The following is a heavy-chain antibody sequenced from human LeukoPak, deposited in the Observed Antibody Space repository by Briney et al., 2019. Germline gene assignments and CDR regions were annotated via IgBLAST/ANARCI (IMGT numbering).Heavy chain of an antibody. CDR2: IYYSGST. J-gene: IGHJ5*02. V-gene: IGHV4-39*01. CDR1: GGSISSSSYY. CDR3: ARLVRWLQRNWFDP. D-gene: IGHD5-24*01. Sequence: KPSETLSLTCTVSGGSISSSSYYWGWIRQPPGKGLEWIGSIYYSGSTYYNPSLKSRVTISVDTSKNQFSLKLSSVTAADTAVYYCARLVRWLQRNWFDPWGQGTLVTVSS.